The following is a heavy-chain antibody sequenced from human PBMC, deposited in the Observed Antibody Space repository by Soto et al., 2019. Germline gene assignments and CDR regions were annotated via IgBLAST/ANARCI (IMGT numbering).Heavy chain of an antibody. CDR2: INWNGGST. Sequence: PGGSLRLSYAASGFTFDDYGMSWVRQAPGKGLEWVSGINWNGGSTGYADSVKGRFTISRDNAKNSLYLQMNSLRAEDTALYYCASSSSSWYNWFDPWGQGTLVTVSS. D-gene: IGHD6-13*01. J-gene: IGHJ5*02. V-gene: IGHV3-20*03. CDR3: ASSSSSWYNWFDP. CDR1: GFTFDDYG.